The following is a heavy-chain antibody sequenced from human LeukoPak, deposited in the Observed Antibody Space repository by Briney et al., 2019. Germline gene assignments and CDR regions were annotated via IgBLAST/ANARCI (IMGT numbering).Heavy chain of an antibody. D-gene: IGHD2-2*01. Sequence: SETLSLTCAVAVGCFSGYYWSWSRQPPGKGLEWIGEINHSGSTNYNPSLKSRVTISVDTSKNQFSLKLSSVTATDTAEYYCARGRTSFPFHIVVVTAAKRYYVDYWGQGTLVTVSS. V-gene: IGHV4-34*01. CDR2: INHSGST. CDR1: VGCFSGYY. J-gene: IGHJ4*02. CDR3: ARGRTSFPFHIVVVTAAKRYYVDY.